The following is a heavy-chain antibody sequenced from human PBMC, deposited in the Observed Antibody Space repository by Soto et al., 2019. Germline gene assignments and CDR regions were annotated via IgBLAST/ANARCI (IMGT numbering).Heavy chain of an antibody. J-gene: IGHJ5*02. Sequence: QVQLQESGPGLVKPSQTLSLTCTVSSGSISSGGYYWSWIRQHPGKGLQWIGYIYYSGGTYYNPSLKSRVTLSVDTSKNQFSLKLSSVTAADTAVYYCARGEGEQQLESLWFDPGGQGTLVAVSS. CDR1: SGSISSGGYY. CDR3: ARGEGEQQLESLWFDP. D-gene: IGHD6-13*01. V-gene: IGHV4-31*03. CDR2: IYYSGGT.